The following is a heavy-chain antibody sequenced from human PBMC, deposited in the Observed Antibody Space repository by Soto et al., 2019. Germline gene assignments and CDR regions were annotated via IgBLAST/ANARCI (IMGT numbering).Heavy chain of an antibody. V-gene: IGHV1-2*02. CDR1: GYTFTGYY. CDR2: INPNSGGT. CDR3: ARVDMVRGAYFDY. Sequence: KVSCKASGYTFTGYYMHWVRQAPGQGLEWMGWINPNSGGTNYAQKFQGRVTMTRDTSISTAYMELSRLRSDDTAVYYCARVDMVRGAYFDYWGQGTLVTVSS. D-gene: IGHD3-10*01. J-gene: IGHJ4*02.